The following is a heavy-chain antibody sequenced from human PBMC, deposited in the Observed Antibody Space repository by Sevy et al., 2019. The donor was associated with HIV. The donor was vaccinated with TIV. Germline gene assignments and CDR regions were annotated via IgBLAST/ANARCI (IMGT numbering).Heavy chain of an antibody. CDR1: GFTFNNYA. Sequence: GGSLRLSCATSGFTFNNYALHWVRQAPGKGLEWVAVIPDDGNNIYYADSVKGRFTISRDNSKSTLFLQMNSLRAEDTAVYYCARGGFSSSWSLGNYFDHWGQGTLVTVSS. J-gene: IGHJ4*02. CDR2: IPDDGNNI. V-gene: IGHV3-30*04. D-gene: IGHD6-13*01. CDR3: ARGGFSSSWSLGNYFDH.